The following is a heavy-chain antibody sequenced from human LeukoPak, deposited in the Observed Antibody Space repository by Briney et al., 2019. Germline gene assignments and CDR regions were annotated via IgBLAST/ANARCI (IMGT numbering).Heavy chain of an antibody. CDR3: ATVEREYFDTSGYYNY. CDR2: FDTEDGKI. CDR1: GYTLTEYS. D-gene: IGHD3-22*01. V-gene: IGHV1-24*01. Sequence: GASVKVSCKVSGYTLTEYSMHWVRQARGKGLEWLGGFDTEDGKIIYAQKFQGRVTMTEDTSTDTAYMELGSLRSEDTAVYFCATVEREYFDTSGYYNYWGQGTRVTVSS. J-gene: IGHJ4*02.